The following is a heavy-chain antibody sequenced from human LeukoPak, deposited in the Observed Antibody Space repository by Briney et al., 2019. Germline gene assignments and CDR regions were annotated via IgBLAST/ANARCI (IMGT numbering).Heavy chain of an antibody. V-gene: IGHV3-21*01. J-gene: IGHJ6*03. CDR2: ISSSDSYI. CDR1: GFTFSSYD. Sequence: GGSLRLSCAASGFTFSSYDIHWVRQAPGKGLEWVSSISSSDSYIYYADSVKGRFTISRDNAKNSLFLQMNSLRAEDTAVYYCARDLLGYNYYYMDVWGKGTTVTVSS. D-gene: IGHD3-16*02. CDR3: ARDLLGYNYYYMDV.